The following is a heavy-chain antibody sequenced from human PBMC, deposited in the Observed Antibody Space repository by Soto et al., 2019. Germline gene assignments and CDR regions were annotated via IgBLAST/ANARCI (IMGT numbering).Heavy chain of an antibody. J-gene: IGHJ4*02. Sequence: SETLSLTCTVSGGSISSGGYYWSWIRQHPGRGLEWIGYIYYSGSTYYNPSLKSRVTISVDTSKNQFSLKLSSVTAADTAVYYCARVHYYDSTGAPTAPYFDYWGQGTLVTVSS. CDR3: ARVHYYDSTGAPTAPYFDY. V-gene: IGHV4-31*03. CDR2: IYYSGST. CDR1: GGSISSGGYY. D-gene: IGHD3-22*01.